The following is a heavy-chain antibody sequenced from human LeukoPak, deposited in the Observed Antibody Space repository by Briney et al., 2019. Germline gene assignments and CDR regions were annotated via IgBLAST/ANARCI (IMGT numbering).Heavy chain of an antibody. V-gene: IGHV3-23*01. D-gene: IGHD2-2*01. CDR2: ISGSGYNT. J-gene: IGHJ4*02. CDR1: GFTLITCL. Sequence: GGALRLSFAASGFTLITCLMRWVRPAPWRGVAGVAAISGSGYNTYYTDSVKGRFTISRDNSKNTLYLQMNSLRAEDTAVYYCAKSSGYCSSTNCYPDYWGQGTLVTVSS. CDR3: AKSSGYCSSTNCYPDY.